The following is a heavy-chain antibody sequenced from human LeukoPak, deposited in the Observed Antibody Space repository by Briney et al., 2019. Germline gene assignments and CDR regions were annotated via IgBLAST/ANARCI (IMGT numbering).Heavy chain of an antibody. V-gene: IGHV3-7*03. Sequence: GGSLRLSCAASGFTFSSYWMTWVRQAPGKGLEWVANIKQDGSEKYYVDSVKGRFTISRDNAKNSLFLQMNSLRAEDTAVYYCARGRWFGELFSYYYYYMDVWGKGTTVTISS. CDR2: IKQDGSEK. D-gene: IGHD3-10*01. J-gene: IGHJ6*03. CDR1: GFTFSSYW. CDR3: ARGRWFGELFSYYYYYMDV.